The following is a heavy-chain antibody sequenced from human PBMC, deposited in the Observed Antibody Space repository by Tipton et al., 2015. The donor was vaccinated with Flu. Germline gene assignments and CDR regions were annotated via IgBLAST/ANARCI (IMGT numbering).Heavy chain of an antibody. D-gene: IGHD1-26*01. J-gene: IGHJ3*02. CDR1: GGSISSYY. Sequence: TLSLTCTVSGGSISSYYWSWIRQPPGKGLEWIGYIYCSGSTNYNPSLKSRVTISVDTSKNQFSLKLSSVTAADTAVYYCARAGGLYAFDIWGQGTMVTVSS. V-gene: IGHV4-59*01. CDR3: ARAGGLYAFDI. CDR2: IYCSGST.